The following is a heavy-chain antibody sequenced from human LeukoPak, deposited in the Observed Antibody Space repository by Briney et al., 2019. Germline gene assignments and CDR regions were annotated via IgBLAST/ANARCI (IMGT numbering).Heavy chain of an antibody. CDR3: ARAEYYYGSGSYYDY. Sequence: SGPALVKPTQTLTLTCTFSGFSLSTSGMRVSWIRQPPGKALEWLARIDWDDDKFYSTSLKTRLTISKDTSKNQVVLTMTNMDPVDTAKYYCARAEYYYGSGSYYDYWGQGTLVTVSS. J-gene: IGHJ4*02. V-gene: IGHV2-70*04. CDR2: IDWDDDK. D-gene: IGHD3-10*01. CDR1: GFSLSTSGMR.